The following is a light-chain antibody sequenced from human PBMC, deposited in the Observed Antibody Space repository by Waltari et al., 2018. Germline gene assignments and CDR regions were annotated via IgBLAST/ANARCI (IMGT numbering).Light chain of an antibody. V-gene: IGKV4-1*01. CDR2: WAS. J-gene: IGKJ3*01. CDR1: QSVFYSSDKKNY. CDR3: QQYYASQFN. Sequence: DFVLTQSPDSLSVSLGERATINCKSSQSVFYSSDKKNYLAWYQQKTGQPPKLLISWASARESGVPGRFSGSGSGTDFTLTISSLQAEDVAVYYCQQYYASQFNFGPGTKVHI.